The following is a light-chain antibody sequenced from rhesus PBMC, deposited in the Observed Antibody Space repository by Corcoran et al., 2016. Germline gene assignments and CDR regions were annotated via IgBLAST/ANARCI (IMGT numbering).Light chain of an antibody. CDR3: MQARQTPLT. CDR2: YGS. Sequence: DIVMTQTPLSLPVTLGEPASISCRSSQSLLSSNGYNYLNWYLQKPGQSPQLLISYGSNRASGVTDRFSCSGAGTDFTLKISRVEAEDVGVYYCMQARQTPLTFGGGTKVEIK. J-gene: IGKJ4*01. CDR1: QSLLSSNGYNY. V-gene: IGKV2-60*01.